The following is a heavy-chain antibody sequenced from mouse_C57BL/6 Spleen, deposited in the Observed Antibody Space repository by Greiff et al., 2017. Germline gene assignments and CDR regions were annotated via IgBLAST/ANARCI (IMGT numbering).Heavy chain of an antibody. D-gene: IGHD3-3*01. Sequence: QVQLQQSGAELVKPGASVKLSCTASGYTFTSYWMQWVKQGPGQGLEWIGKIDPSDSYTNYNQKFKGKATLTVDTSSSTAYMQLSSLTSEDSAVYYCARWRDVGYWGQGTTLTVSS. V-gene: IGHV1-50*01. CDR2: IDPSDSYT. CDR1: GYTFTSYW. J-gene: IGHJ2*01. CDR3: ARWRDVGY.